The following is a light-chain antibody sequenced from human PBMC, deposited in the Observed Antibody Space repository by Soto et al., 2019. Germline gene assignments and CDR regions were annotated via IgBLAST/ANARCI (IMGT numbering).Light chain of an antibody. CDR3: QQRSSWSLT. CDR2: DTS. J-gene: IGKJ4*01. Sequence: ENVLTQSPATLSLSPGERATLSCRASQSVSSYVAWYQQKPGQAPRLLIYDTSNRATGIPGRFSGSGSGTDFTLTISSLEPEDFAVYYCQQRSSWSLTLGGGTKVEIK. CDR1: QSVSSY. V-gene: IGKV3-11*01.